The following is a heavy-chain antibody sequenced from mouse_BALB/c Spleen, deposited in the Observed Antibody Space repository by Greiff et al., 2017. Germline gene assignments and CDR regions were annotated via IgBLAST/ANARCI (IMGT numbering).Heavy chain of an antibody. J-gene: IGHJ2*01. Sequence: VQLQQSGAELARPGASVKLSCKASGYTFTSYWMQWVKQRPGQGLEWIGAIYPGDGDTRYTQKFKGKATLTADKSSSTAYMQLSSLASEDSAVYYCAREVDYWGQGTTLTVSS. CDR2: IYPGDGDT. V-gene: IGHV1-87*01. CDR3: AREVDY. CDR1: GYTFTSYW.